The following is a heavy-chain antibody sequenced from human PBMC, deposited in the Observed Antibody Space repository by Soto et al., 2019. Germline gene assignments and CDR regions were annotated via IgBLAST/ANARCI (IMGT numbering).Heavy chain of an antibody. D-gene: IGHD2-15*01. CDR1: GGSISSGGYY. CDR3: AREGYCSGGSCSMYYYGMDV. Sequence: QVQLQESGPGLVKPSQTLSLTCTVSGGSISSGGYYWSWIRQHPGKGLEWIGYIYYSGSTYYNPSXXXRVTISVDTSXXQXSXXLSSVTAADTAVYYCAREGYCSGGSCSMYYYGMDVWGQGTTVTVSS. J-gene: IGHJ6*02. V-gene: IGHV4-31*03. CDR2: IYYSGST.